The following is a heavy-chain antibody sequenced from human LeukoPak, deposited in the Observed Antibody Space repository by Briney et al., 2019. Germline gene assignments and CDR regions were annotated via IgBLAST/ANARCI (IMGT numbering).Heavy chain of an antibody. D-gene: IGHD2-2*02. Sequence: GGSLRLSCAASGFTVSSNYMSWVRQAPGKGLEWVSVIYSGGSTYYADSVKGRFTISRDNSKNTLYLQMNSLRAEDTAVYYCARALRYCSSTSCYTDYGAFDIWGQGTMVTVSS. CDR2: IYSGGST. CDR3: ARALRYCSSTSCYTDYGAFDI. CDR1: GFTVSSNY. J-gene: IGHJ3*02. V-gene: IGHV3-53*01.